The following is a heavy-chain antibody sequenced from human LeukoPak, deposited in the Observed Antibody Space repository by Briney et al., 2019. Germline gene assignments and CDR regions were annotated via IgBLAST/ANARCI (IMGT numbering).Heavy chain of an antibody. V-gene: IGHV3-23*01. Sequence: GGSLRLSCAASGFTFSSYAMSWVRQAPGKGLEWVSAISGSGGSTYYADSVKGRFTISRDNSKNTLYLQMNSLRAEDTAVYYCAKGRRITMIVVVIPPKSYFDYWGQGTLVTVSS. CDR3: AKGRRITMIVVVIPPKSYFDY. CDR1: GFTFSSYA. J-gene: IGHJ4*02. CDR2: ISGSGGST. D-gene: IGHD3-22*01.